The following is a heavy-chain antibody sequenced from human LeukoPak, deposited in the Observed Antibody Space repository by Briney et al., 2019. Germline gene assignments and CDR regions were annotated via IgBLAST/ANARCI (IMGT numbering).Heavy chain of an antibody. V-gene: IGHV4-61*02. CDR3: ASLKFHDYSNYFDY. D-gene: IGHD4-11*01. CDR1: GGSISSGSYY. Sequence: PSETLSLTCTVSGGSISSGSYYWSWIRQPAGKGLEWIGRIYTSGSTNYNPSLKSRVTISVDTSKNQFSLKLSSVTAADTAVYYCASLKFHDYSNYFDYWGQGTLVTVSS. CDR2: IYTSGST. J-gene: IGHJ4*02.